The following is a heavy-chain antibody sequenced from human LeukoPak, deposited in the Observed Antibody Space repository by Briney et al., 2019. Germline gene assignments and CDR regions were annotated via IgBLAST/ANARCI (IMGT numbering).Heavy chain of an antibody. CDR3: ARDRGIAARRGGYDY. Sequence: GGSLRLSCAASGFTFSSYAMNWVRQAPGKGLEWVSSISGSGGRTYYADSVKGRFTISRDNSKNTVYLQMNSLRAEDTAVYYCARDRGIAARRGGYDYWGQGTLVTVSS. D-gene: IGHD6-6*01. J-gene: IGHJ4*02. V-gene: IGHV3-23*01. CDR2: ISGSGGRT. CDR1: GFTFSSYA.